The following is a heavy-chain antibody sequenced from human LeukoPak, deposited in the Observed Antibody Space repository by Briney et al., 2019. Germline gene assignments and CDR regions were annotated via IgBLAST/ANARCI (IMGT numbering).Heavy chain of an antibody. J-gene: IGHJ4*02. CDR1: GFTFDDYA. CDR3: ANGHGLGVVHIDY. V-gene: IGHV3-9*01. Sequence: GRSLRLSCAASGFTFDDYAMHWVRQAPGKGLEWVSGISWNSGSIGYADSVKGRFTISRDNAKNSLYLQMNSLRAEDTALYYCANGHGLGVVHIDYWGQGTLVTVSS. CDR2: ISWNSGSI. D-gene: IGHD2-15*01.